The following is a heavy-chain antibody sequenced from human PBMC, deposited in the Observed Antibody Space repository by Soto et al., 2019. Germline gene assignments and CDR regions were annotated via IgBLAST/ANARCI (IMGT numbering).Heavy chain of an antibody. CDR1: GFTVSTYW. Sequence: GGSLRLSCAASGFTVSTYWMHWVRQVPGRGPVWVSRINRDGSIINYADSVKGRFTIARDSVKNTLFLQMKSLRAEDTAVYYCARDPAMGFDIWGQGTMVTV. CDR2: INRDGSII. CDR3: ARDPAMGFDI. J-gene: IGHJ3*02. V-gene: IGHV3-74*01.